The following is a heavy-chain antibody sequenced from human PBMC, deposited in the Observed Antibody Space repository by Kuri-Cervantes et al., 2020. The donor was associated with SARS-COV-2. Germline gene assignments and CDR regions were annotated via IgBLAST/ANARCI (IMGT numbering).Heavy chain of an antibody. CDR2: RWYDGSNN. D-gene: IGHD6-19*01. CDR1: GFTFSSYG. V-gene: IGHV3-33*03. CDR3: AKDTLKYSSGWYGY. Sequence: GASLKISCAASGFTFSSYGMHWVRQAPGRGLEWVAVRWYDGSNNYYEESVKGRFTISRDNAKNSLYLQMNSLRAEDTALYYCAKDTLKYSSGWYGYWGQGTLVTVSS. J-gene: IGHJ4*02.